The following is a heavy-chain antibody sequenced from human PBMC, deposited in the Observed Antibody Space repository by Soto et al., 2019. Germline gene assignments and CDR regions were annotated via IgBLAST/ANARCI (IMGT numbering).Heavy chain of an antibody. V-gene: IGHV4-39*01. CDR3: ARHRRAIMITFGGVIGVFDY. Sequence: QLQLQESGPGLVKPSETLSLTCTVSGGSISSSSYYWGWIRQPPGQGLEWIGSIYYSGSTYYNPSLKSRVTISVDTSKNQFSLKLSSVTAADTAVYYCARHRRAIMITFGGVIGVFDYWGQGTLVTVSS. CDR1: GGSISSSSYY. CDR2: IYYSGST. J-gene: IGHJ4*02. D-gene: IGHD3-16*01.